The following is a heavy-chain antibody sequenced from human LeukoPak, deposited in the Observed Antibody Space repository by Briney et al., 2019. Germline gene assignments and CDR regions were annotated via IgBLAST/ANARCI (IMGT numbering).Heavy chain of an antibody. V-gene: IGHV3-21*01. CDR3: AVNYDSSGYYPDAFDI. CDR2: ISSSSSYI. D-gene: IGHD3-22*01. Sequence: GGSLRLSCAASGFTFSSCSMNWVRQAPGKGLEWVSSISSSSSYIYYADSVKGRFTISRDNAKNSLYLQMNSLRAEDTAVYYCAVNYDSSGYYPDAFDIWGQGTMVTVSS. CDR1: GFTFSSCS. J-gene: IGHJ3*02.